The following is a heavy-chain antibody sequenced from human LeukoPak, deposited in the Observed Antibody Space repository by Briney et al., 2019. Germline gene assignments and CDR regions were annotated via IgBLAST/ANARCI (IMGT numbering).Heavy chain of an antibody. Sequence: PGGSPTLSCAASGFTFSNFSMSWVRQPPGKGLEWVSTIRGSGSSTYYADSVKGRFTISRDNSSNTLYLQMDSLSAEDSAVYYCAKDPPRGSADAFDIWGQGTRVTVSS. CDR1: GFTFSNFS. D-gene: IGHD2-15*01. CDR3: AKDPPRGSADAFDI. V-gene: IGHV3-23*01. J-gene: IGHJ3*02. CDR2: IRGSGSST.